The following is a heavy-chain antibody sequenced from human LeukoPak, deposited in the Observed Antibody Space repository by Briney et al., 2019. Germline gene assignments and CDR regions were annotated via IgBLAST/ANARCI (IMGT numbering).Heavy chain of an antibody. J-gene: IGHJ5*02. Sequence: GAPVKVSCKASGGTFSSYAISWVRQAPGQGLEWMGGIIPIFGTANYAQKFQGRVTITADKSTSTAYMELSSLRSEDTAVYYCARSWNDRNWFDPWGQGTLVTVSS. V-gene: IGHV1-69*06. CDR2: IIPIFGTA. D-gene: IGHD1-1*01. CDR3: ARSWNDRNWFDP. CDR1: GGTFSSYA.